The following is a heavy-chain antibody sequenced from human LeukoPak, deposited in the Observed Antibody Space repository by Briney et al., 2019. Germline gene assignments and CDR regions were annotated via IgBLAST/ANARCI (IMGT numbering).Heavy chain of an antibody. V-gene: IGHV4-59*08. Sequence: KPSETLSLPRTLSGGSQRSYFWSWLRPPPGEGRELIGYVYYSGTANYNPSLESRVTILVDTSKNQFSLNLSSVTAADTAVYYCARTKSGWYYSDYWGQGALVSVSS. CDR2: VYYSGTA. CDR3: ARTKSGWYYSDY. CDR1: GGSQRSYF. J-gene: IGHJ4*02. D-gene: IGHD6-19*01.